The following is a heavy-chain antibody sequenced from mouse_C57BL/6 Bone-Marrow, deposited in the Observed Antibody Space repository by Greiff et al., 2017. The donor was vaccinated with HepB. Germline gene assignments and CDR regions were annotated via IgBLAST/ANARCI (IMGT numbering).Heavy chain of an antibody. J-gene: IGHJ2*01. V-gene: IGHV1-72*01. CDR2: IEPNSGGT. D-gene: IGHD2-3*01. Sequence: QQSCKASGYTFTSYWMHWVKQRPGRGLEWIGRIEPNSGGTKYNEKFKSKATLTVDKPSSTAYMQLSSLTSEDSAVYYCARRDDGYSLFDYWGQGTTLTVSS. CDR3: ARRDDGYSLFDY. CDR1: GYTFTSYW.